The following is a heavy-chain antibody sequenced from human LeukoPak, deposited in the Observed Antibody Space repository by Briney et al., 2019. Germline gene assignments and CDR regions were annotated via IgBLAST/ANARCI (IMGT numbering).Heavy chain of an antibody. J-gene: IGHJ5*02. D-gene: IGHD2-2*01. V-gene: IGHV1-69*05. Sequence: ASVKVSCKASGGTFNSYAISWVRQAPGQGLEWMGGIIPIFGTANYAQKFQGRVTITTDESTSTAYMELSSLRSEDTAVYYCARLPYQLLSGWFDPWGQGTLVTVSS. CDR3: ARLPYQLLSGWFDP. CDR1: GGTFNSYA. CDR2: IIPIFGTA.